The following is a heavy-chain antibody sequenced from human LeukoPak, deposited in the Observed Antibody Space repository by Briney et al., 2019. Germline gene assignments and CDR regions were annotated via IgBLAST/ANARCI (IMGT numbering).Heavy chain of an antibody. V-gene: IGHV3-23*01. J-gene: IGHJ1*01. CDR2: ISGSGGST. CDR3: AKSGLPNYYDSSGPH. CDR1: GFTFSSYA. Sequence: SGGSLRLSCAASGFTFSSYAMSWVRQAPGKGLEWVSAISGSGGSTYYADSVKGRFTISRDNSKNTLYLQMNSLRAEDTAVYYCAKSGLPNYYDSSGPHWGQGTLVTVSS. D-gene: IGHD3-22*01.